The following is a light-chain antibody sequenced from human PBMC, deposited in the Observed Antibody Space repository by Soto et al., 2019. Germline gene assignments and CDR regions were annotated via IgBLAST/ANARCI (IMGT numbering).Light chain of an antibody. CDR3: SSYAGSSNV. CDR2: EVN. J-gene: IGLJ1*01. CDR1: SSDVGGYNY. Sequence: QSALTQPPSASGSPGQSVAISRTGTSSDVGGYNYVSWYQQHPGKAPKLMIYEVNKRPSGVPDRFSGSKSGNTASLTVSGLQAEDEADYYCSSYAGSSNVFGTGTKVTV. V-gene: IGLV2-8*01.